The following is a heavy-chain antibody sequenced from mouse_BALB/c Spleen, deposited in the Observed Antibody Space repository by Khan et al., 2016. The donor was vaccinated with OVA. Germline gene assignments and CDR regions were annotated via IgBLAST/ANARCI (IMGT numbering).Heavy chain of an antibody. CDR2: IWSDGST. CDR1: GFSLTNDG. D-gene: IGHD6-1*01. J-gene: IGHJ4*01. Sequence: QVQLKESGPGLVAPSQTLSLTCTVSGFSLTNDGVRWGRQPPGKGLELVLVIWSDGSTTYTSAHRSRLTISRDNSKSQVFMKMNSLPTDDTATYYCARQYCNHYNSMDYWGEGTTVTVSS. CDR3: ARQYCNHYNSMDY. V-gene: IGHV2-6-1*01.